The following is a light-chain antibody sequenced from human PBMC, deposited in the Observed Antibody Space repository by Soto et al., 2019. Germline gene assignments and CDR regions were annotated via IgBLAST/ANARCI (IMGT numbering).Light chain of an antibody. CDR1: ENVFSF. CDR3: QQDTKWPSILT. CDR2: DAS. Sequence: EIVMTQSPATLSLSPGERATLSCRASENVFSFMAWYQHRPGQAPRLLIYDASNRAAGVPARYSGSGSRTDFTITISSLSAEDVAVYFCQQDTKWPSILTFGPGPKVEVK. J-gene: IGKJ3*01. V-gene: IGKV3-11*01.